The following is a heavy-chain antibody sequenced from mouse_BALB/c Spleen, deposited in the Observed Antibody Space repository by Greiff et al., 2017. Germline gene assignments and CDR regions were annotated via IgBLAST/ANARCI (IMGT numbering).Heavy chain of an antibody. CDR2: IYPGDGDT. CDR1: GYTFTSYW. Sequence: QVQLQQSGAELARPGASVKSSCKASGYTFTSYWMQWVKQRPGQGLEWIGAIYPGDGDTRYTQKFKGKATLTADKSSSTAYMQLSSLASEDSAVYYCARRRAGGYYAMDYWGQGTSVTVSS. J-gene: IGHJ4*01. CDR3: ARRRAGGYYAMDY. V-gene: IGHV1-87*01. D-gene: IGHD1-1*02.